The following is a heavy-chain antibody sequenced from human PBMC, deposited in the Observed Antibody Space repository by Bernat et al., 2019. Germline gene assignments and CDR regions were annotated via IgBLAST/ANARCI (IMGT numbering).Heavy chain of an antibody. V-gene: IGHV4-31*03. CDR1: GGSISSGGYY. Sequence: QVQLQESGPGLVKPSQTLSLPCTVSGGSISSGGYYWSWIRQHPGKGLEWIGYIYYSGSTYYNPSLKSRVTISVDTSKNQFSLKLSSVTAADTAVYYCARGDCSSTSCDEGIWFDPWGQGTLVTVSS. CDR2: IYYSGST. CDR3: ARGDCSSTSCDEGIWFDP. J-gene: IGHJ5*02. D-gene: IGHD2-2*01.